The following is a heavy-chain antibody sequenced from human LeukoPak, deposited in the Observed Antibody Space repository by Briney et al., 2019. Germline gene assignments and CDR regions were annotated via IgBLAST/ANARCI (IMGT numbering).Heavy chain of an antibody. CDR2: INYSGST. CDR1: GGSISSYY. V-gene: IGHV4-59*01. CDR3: ARGVYIAAAQYGY. Sequence: KTSETLSLTCTVSGGSISSYYWSWIRQPPGKGLEWIGYINYSGSTNYNASLKSRVTMSVDTSKNQFSLKLSSVTAADTAVYYCARGVYIAAAQYGYWGQGTLVTVSS. D-gene: IGHD6-13*01. J-gene: IGHJ4*02.